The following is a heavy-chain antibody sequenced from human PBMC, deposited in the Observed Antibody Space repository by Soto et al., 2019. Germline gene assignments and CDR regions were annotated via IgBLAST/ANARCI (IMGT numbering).Heavy chain of an antibody. CDR1: GFTFSSYA. CDR2: ISYDGSNK. V-gene: IGHV3-30-3*01. D-gene: IGHD2-2*01. Sequence: GGSLRLSCAASGFTFSSYAMHWVRQAPGKGLEWVAVISYDGSNKYYADSVKGRFTISRDNSKNTLYLQMNSLRAEDTAVYYCARAPGGVPAAPDVWGQGTTVTVSS. CDR3: ARAPGGVPAAPDV. J-gene: IGHJ6*02.